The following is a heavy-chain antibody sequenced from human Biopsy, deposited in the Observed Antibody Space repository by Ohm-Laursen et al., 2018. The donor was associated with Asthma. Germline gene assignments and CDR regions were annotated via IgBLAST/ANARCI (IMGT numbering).Heavy chain of an antibody. CDR1: GYTFIGCH. CDR2: INPNNGGT. J-gene: IGHJ5*02. CDR3: ARGQKSAGDRWFDP. V-gene: IGHV1-2*06. D-gene: IGHD6-13*01. Sequence: GASVKVSCKASGYTFIGCHIHWMRQAPGQGLEWMGRINPNNGGTNYAQKFQGRVTMTRDTSISTAYMEVSRLRSDDTAVYYCARGQKSAGDRWFDPWGQGTLVTVSS.